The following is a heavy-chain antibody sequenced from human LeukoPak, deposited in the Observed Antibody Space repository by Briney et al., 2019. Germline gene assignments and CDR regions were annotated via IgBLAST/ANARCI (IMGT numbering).Heavy chain of an antibody. CDR3: ARQTITVTTGECAFDI. D-gene: IGHD4-17*01. CDR1: GGSFSDYY. V-gene: IGHV4-34*01. J-gene: IGHJ3*02. Sequence: SETLSLTCAVYGGSFSDYYWSWIRQPPGRGLEWIGEIDHNGSANYNPSLKSRVTISVDTSLNQFSLNVNSLTAADTAVYYCARQTITVTTGECAFDIWGQGTMVTFSS. CDR2: IDHNGSA.